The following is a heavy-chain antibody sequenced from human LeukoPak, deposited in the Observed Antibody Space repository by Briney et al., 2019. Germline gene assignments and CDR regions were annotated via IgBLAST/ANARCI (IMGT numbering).Heavy chain of an antibody. CDR2: MNPNSGNT. D-gene: IGHD6-19*01. J-gene: IGHJ3*02. CDR3: ARGYRYSSGWYDAFDI. Sequence: GASVKVSCKASGYTFTSYDINWVRQATGQGLEWMGWMNPNSGNTGYAQKFQGRVTMTRNTSISTAYMELSSLRSEDTAVYYCARGYRYSSGWYDAFDIWAKGQWSPSLQ. CDR1: GYTFTSYD. V-gene: IGHV1-8*01.